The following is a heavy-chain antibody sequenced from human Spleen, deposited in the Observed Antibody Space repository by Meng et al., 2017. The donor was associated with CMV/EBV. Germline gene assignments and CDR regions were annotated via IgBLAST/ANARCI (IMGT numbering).Heavy chain of an antibody. D-gene: IGHD1-26*01. Sequence: GGSLRLSCAASGFTFDDYAMHWVRQAPGKGLEWVSGISWNSGNIAYAGSVKGRFTISRDNARNSLYLQMNSLRAEDTAVYYCALGATDYWGQGTLVTVSS. CDR2: ISWNSGNI. CDR3: ALGATDY. J-gene: IGHJ4*02. V-gene: IGHV3-9*01. CDR1: GFTFDDYA.